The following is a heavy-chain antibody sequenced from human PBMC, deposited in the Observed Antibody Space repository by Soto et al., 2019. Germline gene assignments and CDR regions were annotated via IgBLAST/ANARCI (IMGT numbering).Heavy chain of an antibody. CDR2: ISGSGGST. Sequence: GGSLRLSCAASGFTFSSYAMSWVRQATGKGLEWVSAISGSGGSTYYADSVKGRFTISRDNSKNTLYLQMNSLRAEDTAVYYCAKDLIMITFGGVIAHAFDIWGQGTMVTVSS. CDR3: AKDLIMITFGGVIAHAFDI. CDR1: GFTFSSYA. V-gene: IGHV3-23*01. D-gene: IGHD3-16*02. J-gene: IGHJ3*02.